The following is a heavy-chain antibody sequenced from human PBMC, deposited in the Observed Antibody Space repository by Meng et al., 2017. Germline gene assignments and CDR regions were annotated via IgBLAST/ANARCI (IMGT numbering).Heavy chain of an antibody. J-gene: IGHJ5*02. CDR2: IKSANGDA. CDR3: ARGTGSSWFDP. D-gene: IGHD6-13*01. V-gene: IGHV1-3*01. Sequence: QVLLVQSWAEVEKPGASVKVSCKAFGYTFTSYTIHWVRQAPGQSLAWMGWIKSANGDAKYSQKFQGRLTLTRDTSASTAYLELSSLTFEDTAVYYCARGTGSSWFDPWGQGTLVTVSS. CDR1: GYTFTSYT.